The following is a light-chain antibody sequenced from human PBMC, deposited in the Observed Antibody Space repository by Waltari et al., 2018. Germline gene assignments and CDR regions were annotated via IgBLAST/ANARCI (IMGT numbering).Light chain of an antibody. V-gene: IGKV3D-15*01. J-gene: IGKJ5*01. CDR1: QSVGSN. Sequence: EIVMTQSPATLSVSPGERATLSCRASQSVGSNLAWYQQKPGQPPRLLIYDATTRATGVPARCSGSESGTDFTLTSSSLQSEEFAIYYCQQCNDWPPAITFGQGTRLEIK. CDR2: DAT. CDR3: QQCNDWPPAIT.